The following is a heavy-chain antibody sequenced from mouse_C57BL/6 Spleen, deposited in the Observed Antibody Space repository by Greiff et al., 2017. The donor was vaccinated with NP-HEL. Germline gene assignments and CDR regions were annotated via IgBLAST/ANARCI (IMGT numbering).Heavy chain of an antibody. CDR2: IDPEDGDT. CDR1: GFNIKDYY. Sequence: EVQLQQSGAELVRPGASVKLSCTASGFNIKDYYMHWVKQRPEQGLEWIGRIDPEDGDTEYAPKFQGKATMTAEPSSNTAYLQLSSLTSEDTAVYYCTTIYYYAMDYWGQGTSVTVSS. CDR3: TTIYYYAMDY. J-gene: IGHJ4*01. V-gene: IGHV14-1*01.